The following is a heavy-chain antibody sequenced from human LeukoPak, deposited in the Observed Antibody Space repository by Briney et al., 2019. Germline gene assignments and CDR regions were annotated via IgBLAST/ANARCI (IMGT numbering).Heavy chain of an antibody. J-gene: IGHJ4*02. Sequence: GGSLRLSCAASGFTFSSYWMHWVRQAPGKGLVWVSRINSDGSSTSYADSVKGRFTISRDNAKNTLYLQMNSLRAEDTAVYYCATAYSSGLLHYWGQGTLVTVSS. CDR1: GFTFSSYW. CDR2: INSDGSST. V-gene: IGHV3-74*01. D-gene: IGHD6-19*01. CDR3: ATAYSSGLLHY.